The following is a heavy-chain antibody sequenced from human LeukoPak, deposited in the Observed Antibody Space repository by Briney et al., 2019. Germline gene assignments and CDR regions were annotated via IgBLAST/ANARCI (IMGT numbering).Heavy chain of an antibody. J-gene: IGHJ6*03. CDR1: GGSISSYY. Sequence: SETLSLTCTVSGGSISSYYWSWIRQPAGKGLEWIGRMYPSGSTDYNPSLKSRVTMSVGTSKNQFSLKLSSVTAADTAVYYCARERVEDTYYYYMDVWGKGTTVTVSS. CDR3: ARERVEDTYYYYMDV. V-gene: IGHV4-4*07. CDR2: MYPSGST. D-gene: IGHD2-15*01.